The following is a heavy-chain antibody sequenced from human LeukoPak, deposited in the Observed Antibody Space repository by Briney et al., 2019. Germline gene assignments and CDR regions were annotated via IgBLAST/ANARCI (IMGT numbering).Heavy chain of an antibody. CDR3: ARGADSSGFYSIFVCDY. D-gene: IGHD3-22*01. CDR2: IYYSGST. Sequence: PSETLSLTCTVSGGSISSYYRNWIRQPPGKGLEWIGYIYYSGSTNYNPSLKSRVTISVDTSKNQFSLKLSSVTAADTAVYYCARGADSSGFYSIFVCDYWGQGTLVTVSS. J-gene: IGHJ4*02. CDR1: GGSISSYY. V-gene: IGHV4-59*01.